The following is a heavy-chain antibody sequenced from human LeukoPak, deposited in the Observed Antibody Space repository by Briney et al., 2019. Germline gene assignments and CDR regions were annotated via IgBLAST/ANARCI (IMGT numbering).Heavy chain of an antibody. Sequence: GGSLRLSCAASGFTFSNAWMSWVRQAPGKGLEWVARIKSKTVGGKTDYAAPVKGRFTISRDDSKNTLYLQMNSLKTEDTAVYYCTPDIVVVPAADRYYYGMDVWGKGTTVTVSS. V-gene: IGHV3-15*01. J-gene: IGHJ6*04. D-gene: IGHD2-2*01. CDR1: GFTFSNAW. CDR3: TPDIVVVPAADRYYYGMDV. CDR2: IKSKTVGGKT.